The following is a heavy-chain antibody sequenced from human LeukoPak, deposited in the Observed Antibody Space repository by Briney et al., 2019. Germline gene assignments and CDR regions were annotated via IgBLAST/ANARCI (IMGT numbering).Heavy chain of an antibody. Sequence: PGGSLRLSCVASGFTFRTYWMTWVRQAPGGGLEWVANMKGDGSEIYYVDSVKGRFTISRDNAKNLLYLQMNSLRAEDTAVYYCARPGYTAGYDIWGQGTLVTVSS. V-gene: IGHV3-7*01. J-gene: IGHJ3*02. CDR3: ARPGYTAGYDI. CDR1: GFTFRTYW. D-gene: IGHD3-9*01. CDR2: MKGDGSEI.